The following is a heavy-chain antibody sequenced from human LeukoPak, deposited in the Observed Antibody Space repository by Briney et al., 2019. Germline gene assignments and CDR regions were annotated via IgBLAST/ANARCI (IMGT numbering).Heavy chain of an antibody. V-gene: IGHV4-39*07. CDR2: IYYSGST. CDR1: GGSVSSGSYY. J-gene: IGHJ4*02. CDR3: ARDGRFPPEVLPRYFDY. D-gene: IGHD1-26*01. Sequence: SETLSLTCTVSGGSVSSGSYYWVWIREPPGKWLEWIGNIYYSGSTYYNPSLKSRVTISVETSKNQFSLKLSSVTAADTAVYYCARDGRFPPEVLPRYFDYWGQGTLVTVSS.